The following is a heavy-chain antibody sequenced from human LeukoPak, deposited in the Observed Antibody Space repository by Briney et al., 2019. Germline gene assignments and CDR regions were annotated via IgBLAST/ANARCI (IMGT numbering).Heavy chain of an antibody. CDR2: IYTSGST. J-gene: IGHJ5*02. CDR1: GGSISSYY. D-gene: IGHD3-22*01. Sequence: PSETLSLTCTVSGGSISSYYWSWIRQPAGKGLEWLGRIYTSGSTNYNPSLKSRVTMSVDTSKNQFSLKLSSVTAADTAVYYCAREGTYYYDSSGYDNWFDPWGQGTLVTVSS. V-gene: IGHV4-4*07. CDR3: AREGTYYYDSSGYDNWFDP.